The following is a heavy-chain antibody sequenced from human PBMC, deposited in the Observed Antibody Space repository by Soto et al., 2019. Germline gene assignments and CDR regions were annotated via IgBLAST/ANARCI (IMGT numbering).Heavy chain of an antibody. CDR2: IYYSGST. CDR3: AREGGMATRTGLYFDS. V-gene: IGHV4-30-4*01. CDR1: GGSISSGDYY. Sequence: QVQLQESGPGLVKPSQTLSLTCTVSGGSISSGDYYWSWIRQPPGKGLEWIGYIYYSGSTYYNPSLQRRVTISVDTSKNQFSLKLSSVTAADTAVYYCAREGGMATRTGLYFDSWGQGTLVTVSS. J-gene: IGHJ4*02. D-gene: IGHD5-12*01.